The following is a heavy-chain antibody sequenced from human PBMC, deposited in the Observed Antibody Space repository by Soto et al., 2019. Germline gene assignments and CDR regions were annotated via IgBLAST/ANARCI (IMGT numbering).Heavy chain of an antibody. D-gene: IGHD2-2*01. J-gene: IGHJ5*02. Sequence: QVQLVESGGGVVQPGRSLRLSCAASGFTFSSYGMHWVRQAPGKGLEWVAVISYDGSNKYYADSVKGRFTISRDNSKNTLYLQMNSLRADDTAVYYCAKSEWRYCSSTSCLSRDWFDPWGQGTLGTVSS. CDR1: GFTFSSYG. CDR3: AKSEWRYCSSTSCLSRDWFDP. V-gene: IGHV3-30*18. CDR2: ISYDGSNK.